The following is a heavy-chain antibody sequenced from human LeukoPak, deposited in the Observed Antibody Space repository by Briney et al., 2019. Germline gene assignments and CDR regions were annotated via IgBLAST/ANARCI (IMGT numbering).Heavy chain of an antibody. V-gene: IGHV3-11*01. J-gene: IGHJ5*02. Sequence: PGGSLRLSCAASGFTFSDYYMSWIRQAPGKGLEWVSYISSSGSTIYYADSVKGRFTISRDNAKSSLYLQMNSLRAEDTAVYYCARANRELSGWFDPWGQGTLVTVSS. D-gene: IGHD1-14*01. CDR3: ARANRELSGWFDP. CDR1: GFTFSDYY. CDR2: ISSSGSTI.